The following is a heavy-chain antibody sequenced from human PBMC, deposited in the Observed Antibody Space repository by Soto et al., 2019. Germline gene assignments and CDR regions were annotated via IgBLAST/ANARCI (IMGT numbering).Heavy chain of an antibody. J-gene: IGHJ5*02. Sequence: SETLSLTCDVFGGAFSGYYWSWIRQSPGKGLEWIGQIKHSGGTNYNPLLKSRVTISVDTPRNQFSLKLSSVTAADTAVYFCARTYYYRSGTYFAWFDPWGQGTLVTVSS. CDR2: IKHSGGT. CDR3: ARTYYYRSGTYFAWFDP. V-gene: IGHV4-34*01. CDR1: GGAFSGYY. D-gene: IGHD3-10*01.